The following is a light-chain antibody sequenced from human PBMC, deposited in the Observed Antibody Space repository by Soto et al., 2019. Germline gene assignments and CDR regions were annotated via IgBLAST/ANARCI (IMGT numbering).Light chain of an antibody. CDR3: QQRSNRPPSIT. CDR1: QSVSSD. Sequence: EIVLTQSPATLSLSPGERATLSCRASQSVSSDLSWYQQRPGQAPRLLIYDASNRATGIPARFSGSGSGTDFTLTISSLEPEDFAVYYCQQRSNRPPSITFGQGTRLEIK. V-gene: IGKV3-11*01. CDR2: DAS. J-gene: IGKJ5*01.